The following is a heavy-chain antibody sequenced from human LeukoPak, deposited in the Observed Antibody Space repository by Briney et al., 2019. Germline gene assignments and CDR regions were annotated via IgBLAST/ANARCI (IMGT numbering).Heavy chain of an antibody. CDR1: GFTFSSYA. CDR2: TSTSGSRT. D-gene: IGHD2-21*02. V-gene: IGHV3-23*02. J-gene: IGHJ4*02. CDR3: AKCRSGSDADCYGFDY. Sequence: GGSLRLSCAASGFTFSSYAMTWVRQAPGKGLEWVSTTSTSGSRTYSKDSVKGRFTFSRDNSKSTLFMQMNSLRAEDTAVYYCAKCRSGSDADCYGFDYWGQGTLVTVSS.